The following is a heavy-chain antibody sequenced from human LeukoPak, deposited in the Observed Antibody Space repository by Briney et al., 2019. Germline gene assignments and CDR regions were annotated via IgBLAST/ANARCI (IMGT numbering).Heavy chain of an antibody. D-gene: IGHD3-22*01. V-gene: IGHV1-8*01. CDR2: MNPNNANT. CDR3: ARDLDAYYDSSGYYTPYYYYYMDV. CDR1: GYTFTNYD. Sequence: GASVKVSCKASGYTFTNYDINWVRQATGQGLEWMGWMNPNNANTGYAQKFQGRVTMTRDTSISTAYMELSRLRSDDTAVYYCARDLDAYYDSSGYYTPYYYYYMDVWGKGTTVTVSS. J-gene: IGHJ6*03.